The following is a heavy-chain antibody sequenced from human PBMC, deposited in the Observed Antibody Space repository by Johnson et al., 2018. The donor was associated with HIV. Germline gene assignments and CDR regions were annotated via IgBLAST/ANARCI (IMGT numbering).Heavy chain of an antibody. CDR2: ISYDGSNK. V-gene: IGHV3-30*14. CDR1: GFTFSSYA. J-gene: IGHJ3*02. Sequence: QVQLVESGGGVVQPGRSLRLSCAASGFTFSSYAMHWVRQAPGKGLEWVAVISYDGSNKYYADSVKGRFTISRDNSKNTLYLQMGSLRAEDMAVYYCARAGYDSILGAFDIWGQGTMVTVSS. CDR3: ARAGYDSILGAFDI. D-gene: IGHD3-22*01.